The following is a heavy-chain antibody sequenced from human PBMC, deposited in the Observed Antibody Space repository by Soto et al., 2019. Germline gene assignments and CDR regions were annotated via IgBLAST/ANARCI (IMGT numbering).Heavy chain of an antibody. V-gene: IGHV1-24*01. CDR2: FDPEDGET. Sequence: ASVKVSCKVSGYTLTELSMHWVRQAPGKGLEWMGGFDPEDGETIYAQKFQGRVTMTEDTSTDTAYMELSSLRSEDTAVYYCATQPFEWGATKHYYGMDVWGQGTTVTVSS. CDR3: ATQPFEWGATKHYYGMDV. D-gene: IGHD1-26*01. CDR1: GYTLTELS. J-gene: IGHJ6*02.